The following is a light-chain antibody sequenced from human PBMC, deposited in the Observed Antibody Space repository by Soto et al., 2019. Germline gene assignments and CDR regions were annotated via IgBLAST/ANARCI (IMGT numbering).Light chain of an antibody. Sequence: EIVLTQSPGTLSLSPGERVTLSCRASQSVSSSYLAWYQQKPGQAPRLLIYGASSRATGIPDRFSGSGSGTDFTLTISRPEPDDFAVYYCQQYGSSPLTFGGGTKVEIK. J-gene: IGKJ4*01. CDR1: QSVSSSY. V-gene: IGKV3-20*01. CDR2: GAS. CDR3: QQYGSSPLT.